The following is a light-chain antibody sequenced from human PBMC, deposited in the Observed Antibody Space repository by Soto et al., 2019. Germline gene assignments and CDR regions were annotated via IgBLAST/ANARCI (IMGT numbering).Light chain of an antibody. J-gene: IGKJ1*01. CDR3: HQYGSSPQT. CDR1: QSVSSTH. CDR2: GAS. Sequence: EIVLTQSPGTLSLSPGDRATLFCRASQSVSSTHLAWYHQKPGQAPRLLIYGASTRASGIPDRFSGSGSGTDFNLTISRLETEDFAVYYCHQYGSSPQTFGQGTKVEIK. V-gene: IGKV3-20*01.